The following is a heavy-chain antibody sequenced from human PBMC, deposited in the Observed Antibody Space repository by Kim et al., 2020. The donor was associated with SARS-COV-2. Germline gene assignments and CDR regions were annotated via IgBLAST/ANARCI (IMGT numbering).Heavy chain of an antibody. J-gene: IGHJ6*02. D-gene: IGHD3-3*01. Sequence: GGSLRLSCAASGFTFGDYAMHWVRQAPGKGLEWVSGISWHSGSIGYADSVKGRFTISRDNAKNSLYLQMNSLRAEDTALYYCAKGASYYDFWSASYGMDVWGQGTTVTVSS. CDR3: AKGASYYDFWSASYGMDV. CDR2: ISWHSGSI. CDR1: GFTFGDYA. V-gene: IGHV3-9*01.